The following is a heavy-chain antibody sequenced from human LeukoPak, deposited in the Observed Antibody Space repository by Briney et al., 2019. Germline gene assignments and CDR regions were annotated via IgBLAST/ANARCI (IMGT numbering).Heavy chain of an antibody. CDR2: IYSGGST. D-gene: IGHD2-8*02. Sequence: QPGGSLRLSCVASGFNVSSNYMSWVRQAPGKGLEWVSVIYSGGSTYSADSVRGRFTISRDKSKNTLYLQMNSLRAEDTAVYYCVRDKANIWYWDYWGQGTLVTVSS. CDR1: GFNVSSNY. J-gene: IGHJ4*02. V-gene: IGHV3-66*01. CDR3: VRDKANIWYWDY.